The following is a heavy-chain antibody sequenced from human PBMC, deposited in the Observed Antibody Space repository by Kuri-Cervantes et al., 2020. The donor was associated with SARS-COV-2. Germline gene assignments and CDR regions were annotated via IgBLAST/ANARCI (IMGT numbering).Heavy chain of an antibody. V-gene: IGHV4-39*01. Sequence: SETLSLTFTVSGGSISSTSYYWGWVRQPPGKGLEWIGGIYYSGSTYYNPSLKSRVTISVDTSKNQLSLKLSSVTAADTAVYYCARHVVSGWSGYFDYWGQGALVTVSS. CDR2: IYYSGST. CDR3: ARHVVSGWSGYFDY. CDR1: GGSISSTSYY. D-gene: IGHD3-3*01. J-gene: IGHJ4*02.